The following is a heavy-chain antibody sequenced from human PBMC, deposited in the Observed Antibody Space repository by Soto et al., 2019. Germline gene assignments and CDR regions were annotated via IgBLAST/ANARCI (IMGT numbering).Heavy chain of an antibody. CDR1: GGTFSSYA. CDR2: IIPIFGTA. V-gene: IGHV1-69*13. D-gene: IGHD3-22*01. J-gene: IGHJ6*02. CDR3: ASIDSSGYYPRSYYYGMDV. Sequence: GASVKVSCKASGGTFSSYAISWVRQAPGQGLEWMGGIIPIFGTANYAQKFQGRVTITADESTSTAHMELSSLRSEDTAVYYCASIDSSGYYPRSYYYGMDVWGQGTTVTVSS.